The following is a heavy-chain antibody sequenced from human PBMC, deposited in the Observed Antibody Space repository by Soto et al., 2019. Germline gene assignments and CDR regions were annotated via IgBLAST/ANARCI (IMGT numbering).Heavy chain of an antibody. Sequence: PGGSLRLSCAASGFTFSSYAMSWVRQAPGKGLEWVSAISGSGGSTYYADSVKGRFTISRDNSKNTLYLQMNSLRAEDTAVYYCAKRVKELLWFGDPNPYYFDYWGQGTLVTVSS. D-gene: IGHD3-10*01. V-gene: IGHV3-23*01. CDR3: AKRVKELLWFGDPNPYYFDY. CDR1: GFTFSSYA. CDR2: ISGSGGST. J-gene: IGHJ4*02.